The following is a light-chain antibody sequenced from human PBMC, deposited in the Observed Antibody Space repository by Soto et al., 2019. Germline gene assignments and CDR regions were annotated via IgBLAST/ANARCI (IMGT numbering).Light chain of an antibody. CDR3: QQYGSSLFT. CDR2: GAS. J-gene: IGKJ3*01. Sequence: EIVMTQSPATLSVSPGERATLSCRASQSVSSNLAWYQQKPGQAPRLLIYGASTRATGIPARFSGSGSGTEFTLTISRLEPEDFAVYYCQQYGSSLFTFGPGTKVDFK. CDR1: QSVSSN. V-gene: IGKV3-15*01.